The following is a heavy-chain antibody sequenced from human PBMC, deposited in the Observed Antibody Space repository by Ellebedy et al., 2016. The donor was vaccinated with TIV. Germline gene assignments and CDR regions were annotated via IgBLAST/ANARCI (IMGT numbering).Heavy chain of an antibody. CDR2: IGGSGNTV. D-gene: IGHD6-19*01. J-gene: IGHJ6*02. Sequence: GESLKISCVASGFSFSSYEMNWVRQAPGKGLEWVAYIGGSGNTVYYVDSVKGRFTVSRDNANNSLYLQMSSLRADDSATYYCARGYPFGWGLVNYYGMDVWGQGATVTVS. V-gene: IGHV3-48*03. CDR3: ARGYPFGWGLVNYYGMDV. CDR1: GFSFSSYE.